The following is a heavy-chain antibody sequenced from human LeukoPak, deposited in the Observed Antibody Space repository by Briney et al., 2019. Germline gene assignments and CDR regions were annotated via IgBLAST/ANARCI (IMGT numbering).Heavy chain of an antibody. CDR2: ISAYNGNT. J-gene: IGHJ4*02. V-gene: IGHV1-18*01. CDR1: GYTFTNYG. D-gene: IGHD6-6*01. Sequence: ASVKVSCKASGYTFTNYGINWVRQAPGQGLEWMGWISAYNGNTNYAQKVQGRVTMTTDTSTSTAYVELKSLRSDDTAVYYCARGPSSVATRQDYWGQGTLVTVSS. CDR3: ARGPSSVATRQDY.